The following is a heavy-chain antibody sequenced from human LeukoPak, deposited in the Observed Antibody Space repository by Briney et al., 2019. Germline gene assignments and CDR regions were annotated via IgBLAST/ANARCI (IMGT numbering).Heavy chain of an antibody. CDR2: INHSGST. V-gene: IGHV4-34*01. CDR3: ARGPPYSSSWYIY. CDR1: GGSFSGYY. Sequence: SETLSLTCAVYGGSFSGYYWSVIRQPPGKGLEWIGEINHSGSTNYNPSLKSRVTISVDTSKNQFSLKLSSVTAADTAVYYCARGPPYSSSWYIYWGQGTLVTVSS. D-gene: IGHD6-13*01. J-gene: IGHJ4*02.